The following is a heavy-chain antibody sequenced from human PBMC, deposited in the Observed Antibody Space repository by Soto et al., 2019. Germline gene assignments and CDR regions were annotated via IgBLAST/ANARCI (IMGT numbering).Heavy chain of an antibody. CDR1: GFSVSGNY. D-gene: IGHD7-27*01. V-gene: IGHV3-66*01. Sequence: EVQVVESGGGLVQPGGSLRLSCAVSGFSVSGNYMSWVRQAPGKGLEWVSIFYSAGSTYYADSVKGRFTISRDNSKNTVYLQMNNLRDDDTAGYYCGRTGARYLEYFDYWGQGTLVTVSS. J-gene: IGHJ4*02. CDR3: GRTGARYLEYFDY. CDR2: FYSAGST.